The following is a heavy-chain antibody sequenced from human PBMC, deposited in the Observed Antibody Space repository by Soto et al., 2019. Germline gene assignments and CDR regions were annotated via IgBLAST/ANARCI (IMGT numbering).Heavy chain of an antibody. CDR1: GGTFSSYA. J-gene: IGHJ3*02. V-gene: IGHV1-69*13. CDR3: ARPSTGYYFHAAFDI. CDR2: IIPIFGTA. D-gene: IGHD3-22*01. Sequence: GASVKVSCKASGGTFSSYAISWVRQAPGQGLEWMGGIIPIFGTANYAQKFQGRVTLTADESTSTAYMELSSLRSEDTAVYYCARPSTGYYFHAAFDIWGQGTMVTVSS.